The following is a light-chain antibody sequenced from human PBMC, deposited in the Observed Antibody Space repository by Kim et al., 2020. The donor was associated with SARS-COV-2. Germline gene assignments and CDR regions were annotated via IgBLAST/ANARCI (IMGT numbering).Light chain of an antibody. CDR3: QNYNSAPYT. Sequence: DIQMTQSPSSLSASVGDRVTITCRASQDISNYLAWYQQKPGKVPRLLIYVASALQSGVPSRFSGSGSGTDFTLTISSLQPEDVATYYCQNYNSAPYTFGQGPKLEI. V-gene: IGKV1-27*01. CDR2: VAS. J-gene: IGKJ2*01. CDR1: QDISNY.